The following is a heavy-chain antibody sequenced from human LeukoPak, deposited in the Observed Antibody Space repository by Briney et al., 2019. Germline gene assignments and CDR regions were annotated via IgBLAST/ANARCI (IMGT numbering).Heavy chain of an antibody. Sequence: PSQTLSLTCTVSGGSISSGSYYWGWTRQPPGKGLEWLGSIYYSGSTYYNPSLKSRVTISIDTFKNQFSLKLSSVTAADTAVYYCARGKSRYYDILTGYYAPYTWFDPWGQGTLVTVSS. CDR3: ARGKSRYYDILTGYYAPYTWFDP. J-gene: IGHJ5*02. D-gene: IGHD3-9*01. V-gene: IGHV4-39*07. CDR2: IYYSGST. CDR1: GGSISSGSYY.